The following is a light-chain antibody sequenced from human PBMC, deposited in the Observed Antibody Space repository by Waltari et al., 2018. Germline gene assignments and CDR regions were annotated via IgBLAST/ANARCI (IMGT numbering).Light chain of an antibody. CDR3: QQYYSDKT. Sequence: DIVMTQSPNSRAVSLGERATISCKSSQSILSSSNNRNFLSWYQQKPGQPPKLLIYWASTRESGVPDRFSGSGSWTDFTLTISSLQAEDVAVYYCQQYYSDKTFGQGTKVEIK. V-gene: IGKV4-1*01. CDR2: WAS. J-gene: IGKJ1*01. CDR1: QSILSSSNNRNF.